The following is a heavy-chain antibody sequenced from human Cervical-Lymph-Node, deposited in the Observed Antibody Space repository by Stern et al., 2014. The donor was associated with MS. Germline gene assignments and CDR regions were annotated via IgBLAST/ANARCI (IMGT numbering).Heavy chain of an antibody. J-gene: IGHJ4*02. CDR2: INRDGSST. Sequence: VQLVESGGHIVQPGGSLRLSCAASGFTFGTYWMHWVRQAPGKGLVWVSRINRDGSSTSYADSVKGRFTISRDNAKNTLYLQMNSLRVEDTALYYCVRDMISGGSDFGFDYWGQGTLVTVSS. D-gene: IGHD5-12*01. V-gene: IGHV3-74*01. CDR3: VRDMISGGSDFGFDY. CDR1: GFTFGTYW.